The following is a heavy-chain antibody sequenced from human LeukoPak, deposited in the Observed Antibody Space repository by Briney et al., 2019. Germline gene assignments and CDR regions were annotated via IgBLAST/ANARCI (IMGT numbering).Heavy chain of an antibody. J-gene: IGHJ4*02. D-gene: IGHD3-10*01. CDR3: ARESVGWFGELLYDY. CDR2: ENSDGSST. Sequence: VSQPPGKSPLGPPRENSDGSSTSYEDSVKGRFTISRDNAKNTLYLQMNSLRAEDTAVYYCARESVGWFGELLYDYWGQGTLVTVSS. V-gene: IGHV3-74*01.